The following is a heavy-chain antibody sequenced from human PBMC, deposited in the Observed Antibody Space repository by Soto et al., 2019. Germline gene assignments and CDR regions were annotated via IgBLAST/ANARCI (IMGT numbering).Heavy chain of an antibody. J-gene: IGHJ6*02. V-gene: IGHV3-74*01. Sequence: EVQLVESGGGLVQPGGSLRLSCAASGFTFSSYWMHWVRQAPGKGLVWVSRINSDGSSTSYADSVKGRFTISRDNAKNTMYLQMNSLRAEDTAVYYCARVDGYSGYEHYYGMDVWGQGTTVTVSS. D-gene: IGHD5-12*01. CDR3: ARVDGYSGYEHYYGMDV. CDR1: GFTFSSYW. CDR2: INSDGSST.